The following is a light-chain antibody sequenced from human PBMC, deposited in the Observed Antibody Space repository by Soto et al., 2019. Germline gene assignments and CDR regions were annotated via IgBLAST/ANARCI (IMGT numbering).Light chain of an antibody. CDR3: QQYYDWPPLT. Sequence: EIVMTHSPATLSVSPGERATLSCRASQSIMFSLAWYQQKPGQAPRLLISGASTRATGIPARFSGSGSGKDFTLTISSLQSEDFAFYYCQQYYDWPPLTFGGGTKVEI. CDR2: GAS. J-gene: IGKJ4*01. CDR1: QSIMFS. V-gene: IGKV3-15*01.